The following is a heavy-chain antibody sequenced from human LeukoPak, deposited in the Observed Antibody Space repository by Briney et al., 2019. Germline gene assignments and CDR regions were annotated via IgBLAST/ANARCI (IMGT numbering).Heavy chain of an antibody. CDR3: ARGAGSSGWYFLARYYYYMYV. CDR2: MNPNSGNT. CDR1: GYTFTSYD. D-gene: IGHD6-19*01. V-gene: IGHV1-8*01. Sequence: ASVKVSCKASGYTFTSYDINWVRQATGQGLEWMGWMNPNSGNTGYAQKFQGRVTMTRNTSISTAYMELSSLRSEDTAVYYCARGAGSSGWYFLARYYYYMYVWGKGTTVTVSS. J-gene: IGHJ6*03.